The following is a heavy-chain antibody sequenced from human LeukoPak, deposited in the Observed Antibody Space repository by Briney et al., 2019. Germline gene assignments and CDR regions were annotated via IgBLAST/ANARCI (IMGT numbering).Heavy chain of an antibody. V-gene: IGHV1-69*01. D-gene: IGHD3-10*01. Sequence: VASVKVSCKASGGTLSSYAISWVRQAPGQGLEWMGGIIPIFGTANYAQKFQGRVTFTADESTSTAYMELSSLRSEDTAVYYCARVVGEGLVYFDYWGQGTLVTVSS. J-gene: IGHJ4*02. CDR1: GGTLSSYA. CDR3: ARVVGEGLVYFDY. CDR2: IIPIFGTA.